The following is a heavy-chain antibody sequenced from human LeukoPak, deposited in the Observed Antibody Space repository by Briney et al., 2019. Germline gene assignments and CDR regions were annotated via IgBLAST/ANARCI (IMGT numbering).Heavy chain of an antibody. D-gene: IGHD6-19*01. CDR3: ARGRSSGWYFDY. Sequence: ASVKVSCKTSGYTFTSHGISWVRQATGQGLEWMGWMNPNSGNTGYAQKFQGRVTMARNTSISTAYMELSSLRSEDTAVYYCARGRSSGWYFDYWGQGTLVTVSS. V-gene: IGHV1-8*01. J-gene: IGHJ4*02. CDR2: MNPNSGNT. CDR1: GYTFTSHG.